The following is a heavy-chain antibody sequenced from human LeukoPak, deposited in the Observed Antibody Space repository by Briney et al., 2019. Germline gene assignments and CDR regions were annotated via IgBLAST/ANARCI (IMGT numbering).Heavy chain of an antibody. D-gene: IGHD3-10*01. CDR1: GFAFRRYG. V-gene: IGHV3-23*01. J-gene: IGHJ5*02. CDR2: ISDSGGDYT. CDR3: APRGVEAA. Sequence: GGSLRLSCTASGFAFRRYGMTWVRQAPGKGLEWVSAISDSGGDYTYYADSVKGRFTISRDNSKNTLYLQMNSLRVEDTAMYYCAPRGVEAAWGQGALVTVSS.